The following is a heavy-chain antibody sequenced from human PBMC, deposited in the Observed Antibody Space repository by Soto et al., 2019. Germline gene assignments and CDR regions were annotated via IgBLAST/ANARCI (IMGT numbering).Heavy chain of an antibody. J-gene: IGHJ4*02. Sequence: GGSLRLSXAASGFTFSSYWMSWVRQAPGKGLEWVANIKQDGSEKYYVDSVKGRFTISRDNAKNSLYLQMNSLRAEDTAVYYCARGRYCSSTSCYAGPFDYWGQGTLVTVSS. CDR1: GFTFSSYW. CDR2: IKQDGSEK. CDR3: ARGRYCSSTSCYAGPFDY. D-gene: IGHD2-2*01. V-gene: IGHV3-7*01.